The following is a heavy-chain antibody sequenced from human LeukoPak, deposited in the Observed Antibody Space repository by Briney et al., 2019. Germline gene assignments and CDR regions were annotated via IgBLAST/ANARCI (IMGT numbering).Heavy chain of an antibody. CDR1: GFTFSRYG. J-gene: IGHJ6*02. D-gene: IGHD5-18*01. CDR3: AKDDSGYSYGFTYYYCGMDV. CDR2: ISYDGSNK. Sequence: GGSLRLSCAASGFTFSRYGMHWVRQAPGKGLGWVAVISYDGSNKYYAGSVRGRFTNSRDNSKNTLYLQMNSLRAEDTAVYYCAKDDSGYSYGFTYYYCGMDVCGQGTTVTVSS. V-gene: IGHV3-30*18.